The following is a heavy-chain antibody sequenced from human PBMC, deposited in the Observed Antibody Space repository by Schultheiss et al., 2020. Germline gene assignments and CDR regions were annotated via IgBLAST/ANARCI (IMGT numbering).Heavy chain of an antibody. D-gene: IGHD6-13*01. Sequence: GGSLRLSCAASGFTFSSYSMNWVRQAPGKGLEWVSYISSSSSTIYYADSVKGRFTISRDNAKNSLYLQMNSLRAEDTAVYYCASLAPIAAAGDWFDPWGQGTLVNVSS. CDR2: ISSSSSTI. CDR1: GFTFSSYS. CDR3: ASLAPIAAAGDWFDP. V-gene: IGHV3-48*04. J-gene: IGHJ5*02.